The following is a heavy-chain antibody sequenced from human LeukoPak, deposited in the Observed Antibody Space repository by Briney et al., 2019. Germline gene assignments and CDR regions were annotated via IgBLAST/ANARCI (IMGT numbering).Heavy chain of an antibody. D-gene: IGHD4-17*01. CDR2: IYYSGST. J-gene: IGHJ1*01. V-gene: IGHV4-59*07. CDR1: GRPHCSFY. CDR3: ASTTVTSGAEYFQH. Sequence: SDTLSLPRTVWGRPHCSFYGMGIRHPRGRALEEIGYIYYSGSTNYNPSLKSRVTISVDTSKNQFSLKLSSVTAADTAVYYCASTTVTSGAEYFQHWGQGTLVTVSS.